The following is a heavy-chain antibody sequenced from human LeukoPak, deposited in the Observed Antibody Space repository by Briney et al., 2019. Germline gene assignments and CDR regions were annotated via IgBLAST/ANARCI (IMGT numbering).Heavy chain of an antibody. J-gene: IGHJ4*02. CDR2: MNPNSGNT. V-gene: IGHV1-8*01. CDR3: ARSRTMVRGVIPSLGY. CDR1: GYTFTSYD. Sequence: ASVKVSCMASGYTFTSYDINWVRQATGQGLEWMGWMNPNSGNTGYAQKFQGRVTMTRNTSISTAYMELSSLRSEDTAVYYCARSRTMVRGVIPSLGYWGQGTLVTVSS. D-gene: IGHD3-10*01.